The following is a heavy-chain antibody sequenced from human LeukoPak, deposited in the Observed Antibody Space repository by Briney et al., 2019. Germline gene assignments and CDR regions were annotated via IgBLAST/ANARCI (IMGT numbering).Heavy chain of an antibody. Sequence: PSETLSLTCTVSGGSISSGGYYWSWIRQHPGKGLEWIGYIYYSGSTYYNPSLKSRVTISVDTSKNQFSLKLSSVTAADTAVYYCARELSAAGIHPYYFDYWGQGTLVTVSS. D-gene: IGHD6-13*01. CDR1: GGSISSGGYY. V-gene: IGHV4-31*03. J-gene: IGHJ4*02. CDR2: IYYSGST. CDR3: ARELSAAGIHPYYFDY.